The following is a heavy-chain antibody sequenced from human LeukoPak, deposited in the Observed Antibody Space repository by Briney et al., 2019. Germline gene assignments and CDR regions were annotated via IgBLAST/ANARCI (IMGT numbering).Heavy chain of an antibody. CDR2: ISGSGGST. J-gene: IGHJ4*02. V-gene: IGHV3-23*01. D-gene: IGHD3-10*01. CDR3: AKGLRGSGSYYMMGI. CDR1: GFTFSSYA. Sequence: GGSLRLSCAASGFTFSSYAMSWVRQAPGKGLEWVSAISGSGGSTYYADSVKGRFTITRDNSKNTLYLQMNSLRAEDTAVYYCAKGLRGSGSYYMMGIWGQGTLVTVSS.